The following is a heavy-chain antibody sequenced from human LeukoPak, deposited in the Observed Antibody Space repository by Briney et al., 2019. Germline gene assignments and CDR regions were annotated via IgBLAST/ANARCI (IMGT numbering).Heavy chain of an antibody. D-gene: IGHD4-11*01. CDR1: GGSVSSRGYY. J-gene: IGHJ5*02. CDR3: ARHDYDYTNYNWFDP. CDR2: IYYSGTT. Sequence: KASETLSLTCTVSGGSVSSRGYYWGLIRQPPGKGLEWIGSIYYSGTTYFNPSLKSRVTISITTSTNHFSLRLSSVTAADTAVYYCARHDYDYTNYNWFDPWGQGTLVTVSS. V-gene: IGHV4-39*01.